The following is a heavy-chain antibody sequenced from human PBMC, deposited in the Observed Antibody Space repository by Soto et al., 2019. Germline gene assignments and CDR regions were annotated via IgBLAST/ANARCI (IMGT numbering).Heavy chain of an antibody. Sequence: QAQLEQSGTEVKRPGASVRVSCKVSGYSFTSYAVSWVRQAPGRGLEWMGYISGYNGNTDYAQKFQGRITMTIDTSTSTAYMELRSLRSDDTAVYFCARVTLVARPYFYMDVWGKGTTVIISS. J-gene: IGHJ6*03. CDR3: ARVTLVARPYFYMDV. V-gene: IGHV1-18*04. D-gene: IGHD2-21*01. CDR2: ISGYNGNT. CDR1: GYSFTSYA.